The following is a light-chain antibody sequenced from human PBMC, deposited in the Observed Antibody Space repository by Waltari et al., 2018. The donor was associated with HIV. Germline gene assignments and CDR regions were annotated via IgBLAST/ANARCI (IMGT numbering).Light chain of an antibody. CDR3: SSYTSSSSRV. CDR1: SSDVGAYNY. Sequence: QSALTQPASVSGSPGQSLTISCTGTSSDVGAYNYVSWYQQHPGKAPKLLIFEVSNRPSGVPNRFSGSKSGNTASLAISGLQAEDEADYYCSSYTSSSSRVFGGGTKLTVL. CDR2: EVS. J-gene: IGLJ2*01. V-gene: IGLV2-14*01.